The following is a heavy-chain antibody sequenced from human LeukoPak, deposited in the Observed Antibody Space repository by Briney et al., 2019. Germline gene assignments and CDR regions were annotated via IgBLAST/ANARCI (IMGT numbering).Heavy chain of an antibody. CDR3: ARGVSSGYYGYFDY. Sequence: SVKVSCKASGGTFSSYAISWVRQAPGQGLEWMGGIIPIFGTANYAQKFQGRVTITADESTSTAYMELSSLRSEDTAVYYCARGVSSGYYGYFDYWGQGTLVTVSS. J-gene: IGHJ4*02. D-gene: IGHD3-22*01. CDR1: GGTFSSYA. CDR2: IIPIFGTA. V-gene: IGHV1-69*01.